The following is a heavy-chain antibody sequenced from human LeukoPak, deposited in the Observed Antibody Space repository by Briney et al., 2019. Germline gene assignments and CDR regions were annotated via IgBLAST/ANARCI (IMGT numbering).Heavy chain of an antibody. CDR2: INHKGNT. D-gene: IGHD3-16*01. CDR1: VGSFWRHF. J-gene: IGHJ3*02. CDR3: AREISWARGAFDI. V-gene: IGHV4-34*01. Sequence: NPSETLSLTCALYVGSFWRHFWSWIRQPPGKGPEWIGEINHKGNTNYNPSLKSRVTISVDTSKNQFSLKLSSVTAAETAVYYCAREISWARGAFDIWGQGTKVTVSS.